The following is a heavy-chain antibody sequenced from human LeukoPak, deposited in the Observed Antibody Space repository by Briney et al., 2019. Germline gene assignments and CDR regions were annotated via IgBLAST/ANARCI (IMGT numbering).Heavy chain of an antibody. Sequence: SETLSLTCTVSGYFISSGYYWGWIRQPPGKGLEWIGSIHYSGSTYYNPSLQSRVTISVETSKNQISLRLNSVTAADTAFFYCARTYRARGWAASFGSWGQGTLVTVSS. CDR3: ARTYRARGWAASFGS. CDR2: IHYSGST. CDR1: GYFISSGYY. J-gene: IGHJ5*02. V-gene: IGHV4-38-2*02. D-gene: IGHD6-25*01.